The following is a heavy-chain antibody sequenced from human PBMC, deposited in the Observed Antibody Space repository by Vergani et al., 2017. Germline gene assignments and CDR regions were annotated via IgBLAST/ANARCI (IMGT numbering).Heavy chain of an antibody. V-gene: IGHV4-39*01. D-gene: IGHD3-10*01. CDR3: ARHNARRPYGSGSYFDY. CDR2: IYYSGST. CDR1: GGSVSSGSYY. J-gene: IGHJ4*02. Sequence: QVQLQESGPGLVKPSETLSLTCTVSGGSVSSGSYYWGWIRQPPGKGLEWIGSIYYSGSTYYNPSLKSRVTISVDTSKNQFSLKLSSVTAADTAVYYCARHNARRPYGSGSYFDYWGQGTLVTVSS.